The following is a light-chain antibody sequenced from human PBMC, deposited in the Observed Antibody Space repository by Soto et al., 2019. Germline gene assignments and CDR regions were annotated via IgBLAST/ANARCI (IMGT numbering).Light chain of an antibody. Sequence: QAVVTQPPSVSAAPGQRVDISCSGGGSNLANHVATWYQQLPGKAPELLLYYDGVLASGVSDRFSGSRSVSSASLAISGLQSEDEATYYCASWDDSQHALLFGGGTKVTVL. CDR1: GSNLANHV. J-gene: IGLJ2*01. CDR2: YDG. CDR3: ASWDDSQHALL. V-gene: IGLV1-36*01.